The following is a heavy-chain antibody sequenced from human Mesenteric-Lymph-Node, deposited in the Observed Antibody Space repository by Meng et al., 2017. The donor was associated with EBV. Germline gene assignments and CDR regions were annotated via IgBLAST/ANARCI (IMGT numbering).Heavy chain of an antibody. CDR1: GGSVSSGSYY. Sequence: QVQREESGPGLVKPLETLSLTCIVSGGSVSSGSYYWNWIRQPPGKGLEWIGYISYSGSTKYNPSLKSRVTILVDTSKNQFSLKLTSVTAADTAVYYCARDPYGATDFWGQGTLVTVSS. CDR3: ARDPYGATDF. V-gene: IGHV4-61*01. J-gene: IGHJ4*02. CDR2: ISYSGST. D-gene: IGHD4-17*01.